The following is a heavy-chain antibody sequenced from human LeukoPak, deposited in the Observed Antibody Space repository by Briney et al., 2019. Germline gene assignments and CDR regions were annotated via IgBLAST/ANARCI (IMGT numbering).Heavy chain of an antibody. J-gene: IGHJ4*02. V-gene: IGHV3-21*01. CDR2: ISSSSSYI. D-gene: IGHD3-22*01. CDR1: GFTFSSYS. Sequence: GGSLRLYCAASGFTFSSYSMNWVRQAPGKGLEWVSSISSSSSYIYYADSVKGRFTISRDNAKNSLYLQMNSLRAEDTAVYYCARDSYTYYYDSSGYSDFDYWGQGTLVTVSS. CDR3: ARDSYTYYYDSSGYSDFDY.